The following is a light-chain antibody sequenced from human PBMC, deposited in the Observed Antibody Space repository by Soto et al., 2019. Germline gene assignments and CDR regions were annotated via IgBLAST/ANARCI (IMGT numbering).Light chain of an antibody. CDR2: DVS. Sequence: QSALTQPASVSGSPGQSITISCTGTSSDVGGYDFVSWYQHHPGKAPRLMIYDVSHRPSGVSDRFSASKSGNTASLTISGLLAEYEADYYCSSYASISTYVFGTGTKLTVL. J-gene: IGLJ1*01. CDR3: SSYASISTYV. CDR1: SSDVGGYDF. V-gene: IGLV2-14*03.